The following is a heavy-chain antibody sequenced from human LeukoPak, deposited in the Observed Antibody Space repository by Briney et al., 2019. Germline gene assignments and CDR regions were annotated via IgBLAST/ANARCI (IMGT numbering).Heavy chain of an antibody. Sequence: PETLSLTCAVYGGSFSGYYWSWIRQPPGKGLEWIGEINHSGSTNYNPSLKSRVTISVDTSKIQFSLKLSSVTAADKAVYYCARGLGADPPFDYWGQGTLVTVSS. CDR2: INHSGST. CDR1: GGSFSGYY. CDR3: ARGLGADPPFDY. D-gene: IGHD4/OR15-4a*01. V-gene: IGHV4-34*01. J-gene: IGHJ4*02.